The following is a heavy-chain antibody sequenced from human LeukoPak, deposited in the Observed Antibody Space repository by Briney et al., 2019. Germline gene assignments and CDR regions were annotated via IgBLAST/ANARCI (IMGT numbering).Heavy chain of an antibody. J-gene: IGHJ4*02. V-gene: IGHV4-34*01. Sequence: PSETLSLTCAVYDGSFSGYYCSWIRQPPGKGLEWIGEINHSGSANYNPSLKNRVTISVDTSKNQFSLKLSSVTAADTAVYYCARHDGWSDSSGYPDYWGQGTLVTVSS. D-gene: IGHD3-22*01. CDR2: INHSGSA. CDR3: ARHDGWSDSSGYPDY. CDR1: DGSFSGYY.